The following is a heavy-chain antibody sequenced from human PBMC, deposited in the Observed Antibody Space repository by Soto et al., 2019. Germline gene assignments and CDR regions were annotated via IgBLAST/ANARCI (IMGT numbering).Heavy chain of an antibody. V-gene: IGHV1-2*02. J-gene: IGHJ5*02. Sequence: ASVKVSCKASGYIFTGYYLHWVRQAPGQGLEWMGWINTNSGVTNYAQNFQGRVTMTRDTSTTTAYMELSRLTSDDAAVYYCAREVSYYDTRGFGPWGQGTLVTVSS. CDR1: GYIFTGYY. CDR2: INTNSGVT. D-gene: IGHD3-22*01. CDR3: AREVSYYDTRGFGP.